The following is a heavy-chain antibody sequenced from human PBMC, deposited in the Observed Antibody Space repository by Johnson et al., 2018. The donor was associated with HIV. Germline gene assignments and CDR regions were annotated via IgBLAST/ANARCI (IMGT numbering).Heavy chain of an antibody. CDR2: ISWNSGSI. V-gene: IGHV3-20*04. CDR1: GFNFDDYG. Sequence: VQLVDSGGGVVRPGGSLRLSCAASGFNFDDYGMSWVRQDPGKGLEWVSGISWNSGSIGYADSVKGRFTISRDNAKNSLYLQMNSLRAEDTAVYYCAILTDRISAFDIWGQGTMVTVSS. CDR3: AILTDRISAFDI. J-gene: IGHJ3*02. D-gene: IGHD1-14*01.